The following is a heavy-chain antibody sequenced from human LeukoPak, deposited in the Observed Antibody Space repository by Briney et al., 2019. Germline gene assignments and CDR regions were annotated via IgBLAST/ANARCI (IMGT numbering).Heavy chain of an antibody. CDR2: IYYSGST. D-gene: IGHD1-26*01. CDR3: ARLGRGSFLSYFDY. Sequence: SQTLSLTCTVSGGSISSYYWSWIRQPPGKGLEWIGYIYYSGSTNYNPSLKSRVTISVDMSKNQFSLKLSSVTTADTAVYCCARLGRGSFLSYFDYWGQGTLVTVSS. CDR1: GGSISSYY. J-gene: IGHJ4*02. V-gene: IGHV4-59*08.